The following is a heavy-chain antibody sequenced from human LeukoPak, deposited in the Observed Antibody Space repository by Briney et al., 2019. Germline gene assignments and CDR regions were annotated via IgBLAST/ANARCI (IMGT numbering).Heavy chain of an antibody. CDR1: GGSISGSSYY. V-gene: IGHV4-39*01. J-gene: IGHJ5*01. CDR3: ARQPHLRGYSGYDFYPNWFDS. Sequence: SETLSLTCTVSGGSISGSSYYWGWIRQPPGKGLEWIGSIYYSGSTYYNPSLKSRVTISVDTSKNQFSLKLSSVTAADMAVYYCARQPHLRGYSGYDFYPNWFDSWGQGTLVIVSS. D-gene: IGHD5-12*01. CDR2: IYYSGST.